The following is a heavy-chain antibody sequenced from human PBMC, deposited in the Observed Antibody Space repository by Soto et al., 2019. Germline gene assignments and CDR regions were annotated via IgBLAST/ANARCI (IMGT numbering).Heavy chain of an antibody. CDR1: GFTFTSSA. J-gene: IGHJ6*02. V-gene: IGHV1-58*01. CDR2: IVVGSGNT. CDR3: AAQPGSIFGVVITTYYYYGMDV. D-gene: IGHD3-3*01. Sequence: ASVKVSCKASGFTFTSSAVQWVRQARGQRLEWIGWIVVGSGNTNYAQKFQERVTITRDKSTSPAYMELSSLSTEDTDVYYCAAQPGSIFGVVITTYYYYGMDVWGQGTTVTVSS.